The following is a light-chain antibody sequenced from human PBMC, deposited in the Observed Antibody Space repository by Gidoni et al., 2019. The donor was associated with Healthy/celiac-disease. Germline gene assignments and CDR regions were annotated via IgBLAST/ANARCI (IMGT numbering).Light chain of an antibody. CDR1: QSISSW. Sequence: DIQMNQSPSTLSAAVGDRVTITCRASQSISSWLAWDQQKPGKAPKLLIYKALRLESGVPSRFSGSGSGTEFTLTISSLQPDDFATYYCQQYNSYSSFGQGTKLEIK. CDR3: QQYNSYSS. CDR2: KAL. J-gene: IGKJ2*03. V-gene: IGKV1-5*03.